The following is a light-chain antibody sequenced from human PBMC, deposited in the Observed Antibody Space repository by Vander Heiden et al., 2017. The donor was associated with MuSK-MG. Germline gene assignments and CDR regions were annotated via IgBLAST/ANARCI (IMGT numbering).Light chain of an antibody. Sequence: YVLTQTPAVSVAAGQTARIPCGGDNIGRKNVHWYRQRQGQAPVRGGYEDSDRPSGIPERFSGYNAGTTDTLNISRVEAGDEADYLGQVWATSSDHWVFGSGTTLTVL. J-gene: IGLJ3*02. CDR3: QVWATSSDHWV. CDR2: EDS. V-gene: IGLV3-21*02. CDR1: NIGRKN.